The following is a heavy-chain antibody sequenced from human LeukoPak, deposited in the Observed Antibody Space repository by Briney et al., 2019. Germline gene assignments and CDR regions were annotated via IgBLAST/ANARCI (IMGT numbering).Heavy chain of an antibody. D-gene: IGHD1-7*01. CDR2: IIPIFGTA. CDR1: GGTFSSYA. V-gene: IGHV1-69*05. Sequence: ASVKVSCKASGGTFSSYAISWVRQAPGQGLEWMGGIIPIFGTANYAQKFQGRVTITTDESTSTAYMELSGLRSEDTAVYYCARGDRVTGTYFDYWGQGTLVTVSS. CDR3: ARGDRVTGTYFDY. J-gene: IGHJ4*02.